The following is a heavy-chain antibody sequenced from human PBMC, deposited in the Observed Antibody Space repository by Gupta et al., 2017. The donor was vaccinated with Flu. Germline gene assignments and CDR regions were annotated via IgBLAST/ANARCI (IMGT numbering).Heavy chain of an antibody. D-gene: IGHD3-10*01. CDR1: SMNSYPYC. V-gene: IGHV4-39*01. CDR2: ASCYGGT. J-gene: IGHJ4*02. Sequence: SMNSYPYCWGWVSKPPGKGPEWIGGASCYGGTYYSQSLKSRVFVSLDTSRNQFSLMLNSVTAADTAVYYCTTSEFRAQCDFWGRGARVTVSS. CDR3: TTSEFRAQCDF.